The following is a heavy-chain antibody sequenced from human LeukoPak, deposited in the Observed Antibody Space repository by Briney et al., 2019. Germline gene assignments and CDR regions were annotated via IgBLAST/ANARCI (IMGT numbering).Heavy chain of an antibody. J-gene: IGHJ4*02. CDR3: ARENVVGAIFDY. CDR2: IYYSGST. D-gene: IGHD1-26*01. V-gene: IGHV4-59*01. Sequence: SETLSLTCTVSGGSISSYYWSWIRQPPGKGLEWIGYIYYSGSTNYNPSLKSRVTISVDTSKNQSSLKLSSVTAADTAVYYCARENVVGAIFDYWGQGTLVTVSS. CDR1: GGSISSYY.